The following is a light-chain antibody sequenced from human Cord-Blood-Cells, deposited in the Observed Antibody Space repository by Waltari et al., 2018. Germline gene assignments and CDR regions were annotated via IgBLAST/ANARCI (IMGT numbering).Light chain of an antibody. CDR3: SSYTSSSTLWV. Sequence: QSALTQPASVPGSPRQSITISCTGTISDVGGYNYDSWYQQHPGKAPKLMIYDVSNRPSGVSNRFSGSKSGNTASLTISGLQAEDEADYYCSSYTSSSTLWVFGGGTKLTVL. CDR1: ISDVGGYNY. J-gene: IGLJ3*02. CDR2: DVS. V-gene: IGLV2-14*01.